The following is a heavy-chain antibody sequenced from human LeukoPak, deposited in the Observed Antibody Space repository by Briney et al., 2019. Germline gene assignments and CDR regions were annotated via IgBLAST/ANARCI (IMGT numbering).Heavy chain of an antibody. Sequence: QSGGSLRLSCAASGLTFSSYAMSWVRQAPGKGLEWVSAISGSGGSTYYADSVKGRFTISRDNSKNTLYLQMNSLRAEDTAVYYCAKARRDGYNFPNYFDYWGQGTLVTVSS. CDR3: AKARRDGYNFPNYFDY. J-gene: IGHJ4*02. D-gene: IGHD5-24*01. V-gene: IGHV3-23*01. CDR2: ISGSGGST. CDR1: GLTFSSYA.